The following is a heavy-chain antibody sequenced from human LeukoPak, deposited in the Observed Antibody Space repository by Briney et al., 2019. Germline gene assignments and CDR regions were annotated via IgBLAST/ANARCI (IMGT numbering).Heavy chain of an antibody. CDR1: GFTFSSYW. J-gene: IGHJ4*02. Sequence: PGGSLRLSCAASGFTFSSYWMSWVRQAPGKGLEWVANIKQDGSEKYYVDSVKGRFTISRDNAKNSLYLQMNSLRAEDTAVYYCARDGRGITIFGVVTTGFDYWGQGTLVTVSS. V-gene: IGHV3-7*03. CDR3: ARDGRGITIFGVVTTGFDY. D-gene: IGHD3-3*01. CDR2: IKQDGSEK.